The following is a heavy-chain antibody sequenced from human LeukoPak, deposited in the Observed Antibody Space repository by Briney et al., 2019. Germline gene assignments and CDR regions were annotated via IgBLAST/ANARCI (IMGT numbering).Heavy chain of an antibody. CDR3: ARAWYFDL. J-gene: IGHJ2*01. CDR1: GGSFSGYY. CDR2: INHSGST. Sequence: PETLSLTCAVYGGSFSGYYWSWIRQPPGKGLEWIGEINHSGSTNYNPSLKSRVTISVGTSKNQFSLKLSSVTAADTAVYYCARAWYFDLWGRGTLVTVSS. V-gene: IGHV4-34*01.